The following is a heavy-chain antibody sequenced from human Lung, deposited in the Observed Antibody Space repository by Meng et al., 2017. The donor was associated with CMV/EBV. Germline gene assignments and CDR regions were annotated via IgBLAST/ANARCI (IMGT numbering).Heavy chain of an antibody. V-gene: IGHV5-51*01. CDR2: IYPGDSDT. J-gene: IGHJ5*02. Sequence: KVSCKGSGYSFTSYWIAWVRQMPGKGLEWMGIIYPGDSDTTYGPSFQGQVTISADNSISTTYLQWSSLRASDTAMYYCARQYDTRTWDNWFDPWGQGTLVTVSS. D-gene: IGHD3-22*01. CDR1: GYSFTSYW. CDR3: ARQYDTRTWDNWFDP.